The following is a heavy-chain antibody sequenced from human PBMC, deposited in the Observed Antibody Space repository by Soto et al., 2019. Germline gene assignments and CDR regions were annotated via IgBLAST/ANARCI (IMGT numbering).Heavy chain of an antibody. J-gene: IGHJ4*02. V-gene: IGHV1-3*01. CDR2: INAGNGNT. CDR3: ARDLGYALPDY. CDR1: GYTFTSYA. Sequence: ASVKVSCKASGYTFTSYAMHWVRQAPGQRLEWMGWINAGNGNTKYSQKFQGRVTITRDTFASTAYMELSSLRSEDTAVYYCARDLGYALPDYWGQGTLVTVSS. D-gene: IGHD2-15*01.